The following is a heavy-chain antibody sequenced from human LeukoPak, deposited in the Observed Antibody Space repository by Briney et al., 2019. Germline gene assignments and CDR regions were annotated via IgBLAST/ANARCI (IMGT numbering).Heavy chain of an antibody. CDR1: GYIFTSYY. CDR2: INPRGGST. V-gene: IGHV1-46*01. CDR3: ARAVPYGDYELGDY. J-gene: IGHJ4*02. Sequence: ASVKVSCKASGYIFTSYYMHWVRQAPGQGFEWMGIINPRGGSTRYAQKFQGRVTMTRDTSTSTVYMELSSLRSEDTAVYNCARAVPYGDYELGDYWGQGTLVTVSS. D-gene: IGHD4-17*01.